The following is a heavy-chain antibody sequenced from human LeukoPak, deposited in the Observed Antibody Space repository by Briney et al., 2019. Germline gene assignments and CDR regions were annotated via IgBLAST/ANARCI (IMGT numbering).Heavy chain of an antibody. V-gene: IGHV3-30*02. CDR1: GFTFSDSG. CDR3: AKDTKMYTLRGAYFDY. CDR2: IRYDGSNK. Sequence: GRSLRLSCAASGFTFSDSGMHWVRQAPGKGLEWVAFIRYDGSNKYYADSVKGRFTISRDNSKNTLYLQMNSLRAEDTAVYYCAKDTKMYTLRGAYFDYWGQGTLVTVSS. J-gene: IGHJ4*02. D-gene: IGHD1-14*01.